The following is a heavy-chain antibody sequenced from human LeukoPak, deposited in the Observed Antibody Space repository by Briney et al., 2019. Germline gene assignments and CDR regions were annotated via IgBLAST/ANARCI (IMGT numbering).Heavy chain of an antibody. Sequence: PGRSLRLSCAAAGFTFSSYAMHWVRQAPGKGLEWVAVISYDGSNKYYADSVKGRFTISRDNSKNTLYLQMHSLRAEDTAVYYCARGEVVVVVAATIDYWGQGTLVTVSS. CDR3: ARGEVVVVVAATIDY. D-gene: IGHD2-15*01. J-gene: IGHJ4*02. V-gene: IGHV3-30*04. CDR1: GFTFSSYA. CDR2: ISYDGSNK.